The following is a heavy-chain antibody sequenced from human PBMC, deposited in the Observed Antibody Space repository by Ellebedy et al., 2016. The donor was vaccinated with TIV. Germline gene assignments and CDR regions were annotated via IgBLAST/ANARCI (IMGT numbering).Heavy chain of an antibody. CDR2: IFARGTT. CDR1: GGSISHYY. CDR3: ARVYTIFGLVRHYVDV. J-gene: IGHJ6*03. Sequence: GSLRLXXTVSGGSISHYYWTWIRQPPGKGLEWIGYIFARGTTHYNPSLQSRVTISLDTSNNQFSLRLNSVTAADTALYYCARVYTIFGLVRHYVDVWGKGTTVTVSS. V-gene: IGHV4-59*13. D-gene: IGHD3-3*01.